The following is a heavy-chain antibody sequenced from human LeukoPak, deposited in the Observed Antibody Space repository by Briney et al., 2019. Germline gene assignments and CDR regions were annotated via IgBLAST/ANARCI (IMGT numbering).Heavy chain of an antibody. CDR3: ARDNSVRDAAWWFDP. CDR2: INPSGHWT. V-gene: IGHV1-46*01. J-gene: IGHJ5*02. Sequence: GASVKVSCKAFGYTFTNYYMRWVRQAPGQGLEWMGLINPSGHWTSYAQKFQGRVTLTRDVSTSTDYLELSSLRSEDTAVYYCARDNSVRDAAWWFDPWGQGTLVTVSS. CDR1: GYTFTNYY. D-gene: IGHD5-24*01.